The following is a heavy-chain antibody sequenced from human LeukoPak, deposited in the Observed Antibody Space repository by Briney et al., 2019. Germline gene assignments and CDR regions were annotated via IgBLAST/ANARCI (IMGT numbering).Heavy chain of an antibody. D-gene: IGHD3-3*01. CDR3: TTTRANLRFLEWQDFDY. V-gene: IGHV3-15*01. Sequence: GGSLRLSCAASGFTFSNAWMSWVRQAPGKGLEWVGRIKSKTDGGTTDYAAPVKGRFTISRDDSKNTLYLQMNSLKTEDTAVYYCTTTRANLRFLEWQDFDYWGQGTLVTVSS. CDR2: IKSKTDGGTT. J-gene: IGHJ4*02. CDR1: GFTFSNAW.